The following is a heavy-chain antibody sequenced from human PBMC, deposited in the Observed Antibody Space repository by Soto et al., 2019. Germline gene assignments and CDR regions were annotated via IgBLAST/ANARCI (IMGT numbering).Heavy chain of an antibody. CDR3: AKFGMATTKRSPPYYIDY. CDR2: ISGSGGGT. CDR1: GFTFSSYA. J-gene: IGHJ4*02. V-gene: IGHV3-23*01. D-gene: IGHD1-1*01. Sequence: GGSLRLSCAASGFTFSSYAMSWVRQAPGKGLEWVSSISGSGGGTYYADSVKGRFTFSRDNSKNTLYLQMNSLRAEDTAVYYCAKFGMATTKRSPPYYIDYWGQGALVTSPQ.